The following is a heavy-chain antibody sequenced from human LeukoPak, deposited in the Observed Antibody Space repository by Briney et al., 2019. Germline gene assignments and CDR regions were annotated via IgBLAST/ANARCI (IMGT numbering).Heavy chain of an antibody. J-gene: IGHJ3*02. CDR3: AKRLGRFLEWFPGAFDI. CDR2: IRGSGGGT. V-gene: IGHV3-23*01. D-gene: IGHD3-3*01. CDR1: GFTFSTYW. Sequence: PGGSLRLSCAASGFTFSTYWMSWVRQAPGKGLEWVSGIRGSGGGTYYADSVKGRFTISRDNSKNTLSLQMNSLRAEDTAVYYCAKRLGRFLEWFPGAFDIWGQGTMVTVSS.